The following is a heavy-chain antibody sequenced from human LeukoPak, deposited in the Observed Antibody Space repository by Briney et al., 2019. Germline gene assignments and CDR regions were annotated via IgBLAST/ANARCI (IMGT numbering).Heavy chain of an antibody. Sequence: PSETLSLTCAVYGGSFSGYYWSWIRQSPGKGLEWIGYISYNGYTNYNPSLNSRVTMSVDTSKSQFSLRLSSVTASDTAVYYCARHLDYYGSGSYEFWGQGTLVTVSS. D-gene: IGHD3-10*01. V-gene: IGHV4-59*08. CDR3: ARHLDYYGSGSYEF. J-gene: IGHJ4*02. CDR1: GGSFSGYY. CDR2: ISYNGYT.